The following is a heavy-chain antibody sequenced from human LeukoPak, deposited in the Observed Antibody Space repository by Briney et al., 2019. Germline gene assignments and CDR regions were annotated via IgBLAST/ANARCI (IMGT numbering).Heavy chain of an antibody. CDR1: GGTFSSYA. CDR2: IIPIFGTA. CDR3: ARDSGYDYNWFDP. V-gene: IGHV1-69*13. Sequence: SVKVSCKASGGTFSSYAISWVRQAPGQGLEWMGGIIPIFGTANYAQKFQGRVTITADESTSTAYMELSSLRSEDTAVYYCARDSGYDYNWFDPWGQGTLVSVSS. J-gene: IGHJ5*02. D-gene: IGHD5-12*01.